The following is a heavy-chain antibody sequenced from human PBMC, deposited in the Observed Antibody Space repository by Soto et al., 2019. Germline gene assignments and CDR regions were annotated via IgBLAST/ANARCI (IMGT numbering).Heavy chain of an antibody. CDR1: VGSISSYY. CDR2: LSSSGTT. V-gene: IGHV4-59*13. D-gene: IGHD3-3*01. J-gene: IGHJ5*02. CDR3: ERTPPDYDFWSGYYPVWFDP. Sequence: PWGTLALTFTVSVGSISSYYWSWIRQPPGKGLRWLGHLSSSGTTNYHHPPKSPVTIPVDTSKTQFSLKLSSVTAADTAVYYCERTPPDYDFWSGYYPVWFDPWGQGTLVTV.